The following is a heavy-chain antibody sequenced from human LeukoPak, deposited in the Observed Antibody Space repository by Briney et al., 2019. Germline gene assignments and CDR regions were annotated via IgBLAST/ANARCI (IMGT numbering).Heavy chain of an antibody. CDR1: XYXXTXXY. CDR2: INPNXXGT. CDR3: ARDYIAYRSSWYPSYYYYGVDV. V-gene: IGHV1-2*02. Sequence: ASVKVSCKTSXYXXTXXYMHXXXXXXGQXLEWMGWINPNXXGTXXAQKFPGRXXXXRDTSISTAYMELSRLRSDDTAVYYCARDYIAYRSSWYPSYYYYGVDVWGQGTTVTVSS. D-gene: IGHD6-13*01. J-gene: IGHJ6*02.